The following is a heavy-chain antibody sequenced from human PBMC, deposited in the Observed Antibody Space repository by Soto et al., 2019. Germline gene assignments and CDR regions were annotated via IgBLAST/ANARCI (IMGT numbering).Heavy chain of an antibody. CDR2: ISSISSTI. CDR1: GFTFSSYS. J-gene: IGHJ6*02. Sequence: EVQLVESGGGLVQPGGSLRLSCAASGFTFSSYSMNWVRQAPGKGLEWVSYISSISSTIYYADSVKGRFTISRDNAKTSLYLQMNSLRAEDTAVYYCTRDVLGYCSSTSCYRPYGMDVWGQGTTVTVSS. V-gene: IGHV3-48*01. D-gene: IGHD2-2*01. CDR3: TRDVLGYCSSTSCYRPYGMDV.